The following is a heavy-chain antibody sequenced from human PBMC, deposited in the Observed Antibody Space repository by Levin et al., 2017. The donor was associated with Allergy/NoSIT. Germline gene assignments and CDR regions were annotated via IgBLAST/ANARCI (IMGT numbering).Heavy chain of an antibody. Sequence: PGGSLRLSCATSGFTFDDHGMSWVRQGLGKGLEWVAGINWKCDTTGYANSVKGRFLIFRDNAKKSLFLQMISLRAEDTALYYCARGLLYKSGWYGMDVWGQGTTVTVSS. CDR3: ARGLLYKSGWYGMDV. D-gene: IGHD6-19*01. V-gene: IGHV3-20*04. CDR1: GFTFDDHG. CDR2: INWKCDTT. J-gene: IGHJ6*02.